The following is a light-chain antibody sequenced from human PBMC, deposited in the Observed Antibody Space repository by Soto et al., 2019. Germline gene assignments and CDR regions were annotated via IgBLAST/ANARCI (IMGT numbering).Light chain of an antibody. CDR2: AAS. Sequence: DIQMTQSPSSLSASVGDRFTITFRASQSIVTYLNWYQQKPGKAPKLLIFAASSLQSGVPSRFSGSRSGPDFTLTISSLQPEDFATYYCQQSYSSPPTFGQGTKVDIK. CDR3: QQSYSSPPT. J-gene: IGKJ1*01. V-gene: IGKV1-39*01. CDR1: QSIVTY.